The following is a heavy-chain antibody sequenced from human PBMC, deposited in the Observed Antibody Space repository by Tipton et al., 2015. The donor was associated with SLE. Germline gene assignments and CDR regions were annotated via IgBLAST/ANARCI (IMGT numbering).Heavy chain of an antibody. CDR3: VGGEWGPRRICVI. V-gene: IGHV3-64D*06. Sequence: SLRLSCSASGFTFSSYPMHWVRQAPGKGLAYVSAISSNGGSTYYADSVKGRFTISRDNSKNTLYLQMSSLRAEDTAVYYCVGGEWGPRRICVIGGQGTMLPVSS. CDR2: ISSNGGST. CDR1: GFTFSSYP. D-gene: IGHD3-10*01. J-gene: IGHJ3*02.